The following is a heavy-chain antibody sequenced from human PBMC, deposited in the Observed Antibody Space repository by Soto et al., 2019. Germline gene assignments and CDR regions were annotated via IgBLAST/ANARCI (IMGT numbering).Heavy chain of an antibody. Sequence: QVQLQQWGAGLLKPSETLSLTCVVYGGSFSGYYWSWIRQSPGKGLVSIGGINHRGSTNYNPSLERRVTISVDTSTTQFSLKLPYVTAADTAMYYCARDGFCTSTTCRVGNWFDPWGQGTLVTVSS. D-gene: IGHD2-2*01. CDR3: ARDGFCTSTTCRVGNWFDP. CDR2: INHRGST. V-gene: IGHV4-34*01. CDR1: GGSFSGYY. J-gene: IGHJ5*02.